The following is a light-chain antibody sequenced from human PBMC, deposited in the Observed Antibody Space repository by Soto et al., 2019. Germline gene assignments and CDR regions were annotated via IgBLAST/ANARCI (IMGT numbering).Light chain of an antibody. Sequence: DIVMTQSPATLSLSPGERATLSCRASQSVSSSYLSWYQQKPGQAPKLLIYGASTRATGIPARFSGSGSGTDFTLTISSLQPEDFAVYYCQQDYNLLTFGQGTKVDIK. CDR2: GAS. CDR1: QSVSSSY. CDR3: QQDYNLLT. V-gene: IGKV3D-7*01. J-gene: IGKJ1*01.